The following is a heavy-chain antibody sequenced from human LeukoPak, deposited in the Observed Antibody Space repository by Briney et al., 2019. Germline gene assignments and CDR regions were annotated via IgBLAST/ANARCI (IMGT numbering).Heavy chain of an antibody. J-gene: IGHJ5*02. V-gene: IGHV3-23*01. CDR2: ISGSGGST. CDR1: GFTFSSYA. Sequence: GGSLRLSCAASGFTFSSYAMSWVRQAPGKGLEWVSAISGSGGSTYYADSVKGRFTISRDNAKNSLYLQMNSLRAEDTAVYYCARDSLVIVVVPNWFDPWGQGTLVTVSS. CDR3: ARDSLVIVVVPNWFDP. D-gene: IGHD3-22*01.